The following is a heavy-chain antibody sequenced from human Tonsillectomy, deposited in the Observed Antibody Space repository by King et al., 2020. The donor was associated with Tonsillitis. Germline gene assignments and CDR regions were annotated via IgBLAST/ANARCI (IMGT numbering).Heavy chain of an antibody. CDR3: ARSSGNSLFDY. J-gene: IGHJ4*02. Sequence: LQLQESGPGLVKASETLSLTCTVSGGSISSYYWNWIRQPAGKGLEWIGRIYTSGSTTYNPSLKSRVSMSVDTSKNQFSLKLSPVTAADTAVYYCARSSGNSLFDYWGQGTLVTVSS. CDR1: GGSISSYY. CDR2: IYTSGST. V-gene: IGHV4-4*07. D-gene: IGHD6-19*01.